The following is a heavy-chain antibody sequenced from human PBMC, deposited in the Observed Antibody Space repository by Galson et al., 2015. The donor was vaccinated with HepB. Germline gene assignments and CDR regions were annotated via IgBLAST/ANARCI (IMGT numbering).Heavy chain of an antibody. V-gene: IGHV1-18*01. CDR3: ARVPPRATNYGYDN. J-gene: IGHJ4*02. Sequence: SVKVSCKASGYSFTSYGVTWVRQAPGQGLEWMGWISGYNGDTNYAQKFQDRVTVTIDTSTTTAFMEVRSLTFDDTAVYYCARVPPRATNYGYDNWGQGTLVTVSS. CDR2: ISGYNGDT. D-gene: IGHD5-18*01. CDR1: GYSFTSYG.